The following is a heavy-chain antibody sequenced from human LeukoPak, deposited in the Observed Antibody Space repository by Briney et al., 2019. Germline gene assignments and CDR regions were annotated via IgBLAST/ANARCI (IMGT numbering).Heavy chain of an antibody. V-gene: IGHV3-11*01. D-gene: IGHD6-6*01. CDR3: ARDVAGGEYSSSMYNYYYYYYMDV. Sequence: GGSLRLSCAASGFTFSDYYMSWIRQAPGKGVEWVSYISSSGSTIYYADSVKGRFTISRDNAKNSLYLQMNSLRAEDTAVYYCARDVAGGEYSSSMYNYYYYYYMDVWGKGTTVTVSS. J-gene: IGHJ6*03. CDR2: ISSSGSTI. CDR1: GFTFSDYY.